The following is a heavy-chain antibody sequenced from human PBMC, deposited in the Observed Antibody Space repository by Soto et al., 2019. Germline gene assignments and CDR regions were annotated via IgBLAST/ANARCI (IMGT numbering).Heavy chain of an antibody. CDR3: AAYKPSRPAAFDL. J-gene: IGHJ3*01. CDR1: GFTFSTYW. CDR2: IKQDENQK. Sequence: AGGSLRLSCAASGFTFSTYWMSWVRQAPGKGLEWLANIKQDENQKNYVDSVKGRFTISGDSAKNSLFLIMDSLRAEGTGVYYCAAYKPSRPAAFDLLGQGKMVPV. V-gene: IGHV3-7*01. D-gene: IGHD1-20*01.